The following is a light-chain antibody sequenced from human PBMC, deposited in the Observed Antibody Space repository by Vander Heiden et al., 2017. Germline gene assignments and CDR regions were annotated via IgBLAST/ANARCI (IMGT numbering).Light chain of an antibody. CDR2: AAS. V-gene: IGKV1-39*01. CDR3: QQSYSTPPWT. Sequence: DIQMTQSPSSLSASVGDRVTITCRASQSISSYLNWYQQKPGKAPKLLIYAASSLQSGVPSRFSGSGSGTDFTLTISSLQPKDFATYYCQQSYSTPPWTFGQETKVEIK. J-gene: IGKJ1*01. CDR1: QSISSY.